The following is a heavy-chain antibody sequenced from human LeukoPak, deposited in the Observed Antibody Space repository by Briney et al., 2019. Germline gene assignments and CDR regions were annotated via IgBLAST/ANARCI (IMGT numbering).Heavy chain of an antibody. CDR2: ISSSSSYI. V-gene: IGHV3-21*01. CDR1: GFTFSSYS. CDR3: ARGDCSGGSCYGARDAFDI. D-gene: IGHD2-15*01. J-gene: IGHJ3*02. Sequence: GGSLRLSCAASGFTFSSYSMNWVRQAPGKGLEWVSSISSSSSYIYYADSVKGRFTISRDDAKNSLYLQMNSLRAEDTAVYYCARGDCSGGSCYGARDAFDIWGQGTMVTVSS.